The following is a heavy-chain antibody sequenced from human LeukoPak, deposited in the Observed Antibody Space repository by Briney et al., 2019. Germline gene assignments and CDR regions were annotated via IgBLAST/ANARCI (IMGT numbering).Heavy chain of an antibody. CDR3: ARGEGITMVRGPYGYYYYMDV. CDR2: IIPIFGTA. D-gene: IGHD3-10*01. Sequence: SVKVSCKASGGTFSSYAISWVRQAPGQGLEWMGGIIPIFGTANYAQKFQGRVTITADESTSTAYMELSSLRSEDTAVYYCARGEGITMVRGPYGYYYYMDVWGKGTTVTVSS. CDR1: GGTFSSYA. V-gene: IGHV1-69*13. J-gene: IGHJ6*03.